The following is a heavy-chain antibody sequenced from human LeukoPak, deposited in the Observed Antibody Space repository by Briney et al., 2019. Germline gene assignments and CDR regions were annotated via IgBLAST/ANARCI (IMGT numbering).Heavy chain of an antibody. J-gene: IGHJ4*02. CDR1: GFTFSSYG. CDR3: AKLYRTPTPFYSGSGSPDY. Sequence: GGSLRLSCAASGFTFSSYGMHWVRQAPGKGLEWVAVISYDGSNKYYADSVKGRFTISRDNSKNTLYLQMNSLRAEDTAVYYCAKLYRTPTPFYSGSGSPDYWGPGTLVTVSS. CDR2: ISYDGSNK. D-gene: IGHD3-10*01. V-gene: IGHV3-30*18.